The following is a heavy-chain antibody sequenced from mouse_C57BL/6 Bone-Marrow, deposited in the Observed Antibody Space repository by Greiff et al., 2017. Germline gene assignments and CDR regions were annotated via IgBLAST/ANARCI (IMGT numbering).Heavy chain of an antibody. CDR2: IDPSDSET. CDR1: GYTFTSYW. V-gene: IGHV1-52*01. Sequence: QVQLQQPGAELVRPGSSVKLSCKASGYTFTSYWMHWVKQRPIQGLEWIGNIDPSDSETHYNQKFKDKATLTVDKSSSTAYMQLSSLTSEDSAVYYCARCYGNYGRYFDVWGTGTTVTVSS. J-gene: IGHJ1*03. CDR3: ARCYGNYGRYFDV. D-gene: IGHD2-1*01.